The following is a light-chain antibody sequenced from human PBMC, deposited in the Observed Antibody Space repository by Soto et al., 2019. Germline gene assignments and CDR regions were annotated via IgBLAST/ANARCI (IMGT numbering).Light chain of an antibody. CDR3: SSYTSSSTPGV. CDR2: DVS. V-gene: IGLV2-14*01. Sequence: QSVLTQPASVSGSPGQSITISCTGTSSDVGGYNYVSWYQQHPGKAPKLMIYDVSNRPSGVSNRFSGSKPGNTASLTISGLQAEDEADYYCSSYTSSSTPGVFGTGTKVTVL. CDR1: SSDVGGYNY. J-gene: IGLJ1*01.